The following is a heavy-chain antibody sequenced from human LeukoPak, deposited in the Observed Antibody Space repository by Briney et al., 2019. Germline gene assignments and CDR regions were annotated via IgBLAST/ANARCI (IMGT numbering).Heavy chain of an antibody. CDR1: NGSISSSAYY. D-gene: IGHD6-13*01. CDR2: ISGGST. CDR3: ARSPKAAAGHFDY. J-gene: IGHJ4*02. V-gene: IGHV3-38-3*01. Sequence: PSETLSLTYTVSNGSISSSAYYWGWVRQSPGKGLQWVSSISGGSTYYADSRKGRFTISRDNSKNTLHLQMNSLRAEDTAVYYCARSPKAAAGHFDYWGQGTLVTVSS.